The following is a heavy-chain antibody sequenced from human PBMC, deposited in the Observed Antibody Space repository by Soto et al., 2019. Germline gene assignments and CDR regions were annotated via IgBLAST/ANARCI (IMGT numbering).Heavy chain of an antibody. V-gene: IGHV2-5*01. D-gene: IGHD3-10*01. CDR3: SHIRGSGLFGMDV. Sequence: QITLKESVPTLMKPTQTLTLTCAFSGFSLSTSGVGVGWFRQPPGKSLEWVALIFSNDSKRYSPSLMSRLTNTKDTSKNQVVLTMTNIDTVDTSTYYCSHIRGSGLFGMDVWGQGTTVTVSS. J-gene: IGHJ6*02. CDR2: IFSNDSK. CDR1: GFSLSTSGVG.